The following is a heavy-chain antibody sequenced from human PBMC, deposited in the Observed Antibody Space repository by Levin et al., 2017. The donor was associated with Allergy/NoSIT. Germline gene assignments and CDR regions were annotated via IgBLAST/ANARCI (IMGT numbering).Heavy chain of an antibody. CDR1: GFTFSSYG. J-gene: IGHJ6*03. Sequence: PGGSLRLSCAASGFTFSSYGMHWVRQAPGKGLEWVAIKWYDGRNKLYADSVKGRFTISRDNSKNTLYLQMNSLRAEDTAVYYCVSSSSSFHYYMDVWGKGTTVTVSS. CDR2: KWYDGRNK. CDR3: VSSSSSFHYYMDV. V-gene: IGHV3-33*01. D-gene: IGHD6-13*01.